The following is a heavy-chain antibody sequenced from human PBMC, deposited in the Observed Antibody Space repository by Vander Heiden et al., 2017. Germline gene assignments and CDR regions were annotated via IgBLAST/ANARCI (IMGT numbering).Heavy chain of an antibody. D-gene: IGHD3-3*01. J-gene: IGHJ4*02. CDR2: IVGQTGTTGSA. Sequence: EVQLLDYGGGLVQPGLSLRLSCAASGFTFRTYAMSRVRQAPGKGLEWVSLIVGQTGTTGSAYYADSVKGRFTVSRDNSKNTLWLQMNSLRAEDTAVYYCAKTDYDFWSGYRLGDWGQGTLVTVSS. CDR3: AKTDYDFWSGYRLGD. CDR1: GFTFRTYA. V-gene: IGHV3-23*01.